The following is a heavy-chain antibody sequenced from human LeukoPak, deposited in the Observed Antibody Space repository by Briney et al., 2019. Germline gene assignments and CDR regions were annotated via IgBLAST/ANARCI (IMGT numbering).Heavy chain of an antibody. CDR2: ISVGSSYI. D-gene: IGHD3-16*01. V-gene: IGHV3-21*01. CDR1: GFSFSDYS. J-gene: IGHJ3*02. Sequence: GGSLRLSFAASGFSFSDYSMNWVRQAPGKGLEWVSFISVGSSYIYYADSVKGRFTISRDNAKNSLYLQMNSLRAEDTAVYYCARDSLAVLGAYDIWGQGTMVTVSS. CDR3: ARDSLAVLGAYDI.